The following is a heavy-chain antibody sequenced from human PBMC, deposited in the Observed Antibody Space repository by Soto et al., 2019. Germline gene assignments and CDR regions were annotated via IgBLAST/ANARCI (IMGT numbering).Heavy chain of an antibody. V-gene: IGHV4-39*01. CDR1: GGSISSSSYY. Sequence: SETLTLTCTDSGGSISSSSYYWGWIRQPPGKGLEWIGSIYYSGSTYYNPSLKSRVTISVVTSKNQFSLKLSSVTAADTAVYYCADASFDYWGQGTLVTVSS. CDR3: ADASFDY. CDR2: IYYSGST. J-gene: IGHJ4*02.